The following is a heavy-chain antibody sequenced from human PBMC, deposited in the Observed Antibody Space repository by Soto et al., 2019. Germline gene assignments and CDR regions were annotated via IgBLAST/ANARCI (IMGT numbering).Heavy chain of an antibody. CDR1: GGSISSGDSY. CDR2: IYYSGST. Sequence: PSETLSLTCTVSGGSISSGDSYCNWFRQPPGKGLEWIGYIYYSGSTYYNPSLKSRITISVDTSKNQFSLKLSSVTAADTAVYYCARERPDGARLDPWGQGTLVTVS. J-gene: IGHJ5*02. CDR3: ARERPDGARLDP. V-gene: IGHV4-30-4*01. D-gene: IGHD6-6*01.